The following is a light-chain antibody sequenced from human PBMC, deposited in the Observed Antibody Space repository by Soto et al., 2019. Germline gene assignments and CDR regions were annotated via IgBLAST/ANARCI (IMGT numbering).Light chain of an antibody. CDR1: QSVSSSY. CDR2: DAS. CDR3: QQRSNWPPIT. J-gene: IGKJ5*01. Sequence: EIVLTQSPGTLSLSPGERATLSCRASQSVSSSYLAWYPQKPGQAPRPLIYDASNRATGIPDRFSGSGYGTDFTLTISSIEPEDFAVYYCQQRSNWPPITFGQGTRLEVK. V-gene: IGKV3D-20*02.